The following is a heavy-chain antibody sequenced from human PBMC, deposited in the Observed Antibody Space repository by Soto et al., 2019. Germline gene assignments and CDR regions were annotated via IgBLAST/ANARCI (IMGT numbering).Heavy chain of an antibody. D-gene: IGHD1-26*01. CDR3: ARDRGRGGSYYIYFYGMDV. CDR2: INPSGGSI. Sequence: QVQVVQSGAEVKKPGASVKVSCKASGYTFTTYYIHWVRQAPGQVLEWMGVINPSGGSINYAQKFQGRVTMTRDTSTSTVYMELSSLRSEATAVYYCARDRGRGGSYYIYFYGMDVWGQGTTVTVSS. V-gene: IGHV1-46*01. CDR1: GYTFTTYY. J-gene: IGHJ6*02.